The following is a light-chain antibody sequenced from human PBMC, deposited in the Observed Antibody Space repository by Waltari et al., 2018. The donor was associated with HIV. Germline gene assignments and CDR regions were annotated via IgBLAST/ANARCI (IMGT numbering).Light chain of an antibody. Sequence: EIVLPQSPATLSLSPGERATLSFRARQSVGSNCLAWYQQKPGEAPRHLIFDASSRATGIPDRFSSSGSGTDFTLTISRLEPEDFAVYFCQQYINSPPWTFGQGTKVEI. CDR2: DAS. CDR3: QQYINSPPWT. CDR1: QSVGSNC. J-gene: IGKJ1*01. V-gene: IGKV3-20*01.